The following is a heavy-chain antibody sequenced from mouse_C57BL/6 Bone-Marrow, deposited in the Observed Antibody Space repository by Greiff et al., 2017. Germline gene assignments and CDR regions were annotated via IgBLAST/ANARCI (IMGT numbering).Heavy chain of an antibody. CDR3: ARSVLRAY. V-gene: IGHV1-54*01. Sequence: QVQLQQSGAELVRPGTSVKVSCKASGYAFTNYLIEWVKQRPGQGLEWIGVINPGSGGTNYNEKFKGKATLTADKSSSTAYMQLSSLTSEDSAVYFCARSVLRAYWGQGTLVTVSA. D-gene: IGHD1-1*01. CDR1: GYAFTNYL. CDR2: INPGSGGT. J-gene: IGHJ3*01.